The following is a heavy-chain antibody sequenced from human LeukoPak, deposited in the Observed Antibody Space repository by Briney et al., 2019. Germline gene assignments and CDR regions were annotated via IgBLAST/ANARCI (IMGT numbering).Heavy chain of an antibody. V-gene: IGHV4-31*03. CDR3: ARDSPGGYFDL. CDR1: GGSISSGGYY. CDR2: IYYSGST. Sequence: SETLSLTCTVSGGSISSGGYYWSWIRQHPGKGLEWIGYIYYSGSTYYNPSLKSRVTISVDTSKNQFSLKLSSVTAADTAVYYCARDSPGGYFDLWGRGTLVTVSS. J-gene: IGHJ2*01. D-gene: IGHD3-10*01.